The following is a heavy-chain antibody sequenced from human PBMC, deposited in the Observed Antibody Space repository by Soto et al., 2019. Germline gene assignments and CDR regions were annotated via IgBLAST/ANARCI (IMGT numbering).Heavy chain of an antibody. V-gene: IGHV5-51*01. CDR3: ARQHPLDSRVWYT. CDR1: GDSFTGLW. CDR2: IYPRDSDT. J-gene: IGHJ4*02. Sequence: GESLKISCKVSGDSFTGLWIGWVRQMPGKGWEWLGSIYPRDSDTRYSPSFQGQVTISADKSLSTAYLQWNSLQASDTAIYYCARQHPLDSRVWYTWGQGTLVTVSS. D-gene: IGHD6-19*01.